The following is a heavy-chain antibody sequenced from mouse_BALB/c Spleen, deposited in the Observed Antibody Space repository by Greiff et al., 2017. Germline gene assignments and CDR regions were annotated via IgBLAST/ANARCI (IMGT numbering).Heavy chain of an antibody. J-gene: IGHJ4*01. D-gene: IGHD1-2*01. CDR2: ISYSGST. CDR3: ARRVLRLLDAMDY. Sequence: EVKLVESGPGLVKPSQSLSLTCTVTGYSITSDYAWNWIRQFPGNKLEWMGYISYSGSTSYNPSLKSRISITRDTSKNQFFLQLNSVTTEDTATYYCARRVLRLLDAMDYGGQGTSVTVSS. CDR1: GYSITSDYA. V-gene: IGHV3-2*02.